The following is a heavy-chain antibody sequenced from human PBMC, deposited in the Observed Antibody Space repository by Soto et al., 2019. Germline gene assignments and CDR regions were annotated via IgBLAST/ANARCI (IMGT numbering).Heavy chain of an antibody. V-gene: IGHV1-18*04. D-gene: IGHD1-26*01. Sequence: ASVKVSCKASGYTFTSYCISWVLQAPGQGLEWMGWISAYNGNTNYAQKLQGRVTMTTDTSTSTAYMELRSLRSDDTAVYYCARAPRELPRDAFDIWGQGTMVTVSS. CDR3: ARAPRELPRDAFDI. CDR2: ISAYNGNT. J-gene: IGHJ3*02. CDR1: GYTFTSYC.